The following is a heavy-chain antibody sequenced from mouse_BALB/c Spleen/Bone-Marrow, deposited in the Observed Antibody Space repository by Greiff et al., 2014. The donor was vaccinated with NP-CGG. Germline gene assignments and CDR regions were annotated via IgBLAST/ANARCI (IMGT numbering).Heavy chain of an antibody. CDR2: ISSGGHDT. CDR3: SKDGGYDYSYYFDY. D-gene: IGHD2-4*01. Sequence: EVKLMESGGGLVKPGGSLKLSCAASGFTFSSYSMSWVRQTPEKRLEWVATISSGGHDTYYQDSVKGRFTITRDNAKNTLYLQMSSLKSEDTAMYYCSKDGGYDYSYYFDYWGQGTTLTVSS. V-gene: IGHV5-6-4*01. CDR1: GFTFSSYS. J-gene: IGHJ2*01.